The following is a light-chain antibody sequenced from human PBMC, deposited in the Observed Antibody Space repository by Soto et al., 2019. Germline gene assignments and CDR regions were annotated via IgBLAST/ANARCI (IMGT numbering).Light chain of an antibody. CDR1: SSDIGGYNY. CDR2: DVT. CDR3: SSYTSNTLVL. Sequence: QSVLTQPASVSGSPGQSITVPCTGSSSDIGGYNYVSWHQQYPGKAPKLIIYDVTNRPSGVSDRFSASKSGNTASLTISGLQAEDEANYYCSSYTSNTLVLFGGGTKLTVL. V-gene: IGLV2-14*01. J-gene: IGLJ2*01.